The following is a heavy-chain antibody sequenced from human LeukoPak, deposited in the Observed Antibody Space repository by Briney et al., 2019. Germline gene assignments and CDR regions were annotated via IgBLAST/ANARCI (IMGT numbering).Heavy chain of an antibody. J-gene: IGHJ4*02. CDR2: IFTYNGDT. CDR1: GGTFSSYA. CDR3: ARGKEREPFDF. Sequence: ASVKVSCKASGGTFSSYAISWVRQAPGQGLEWAGWIFTYNGDTKYEKKFQGRVTMTTDSSTNTVYLELRSLRSDDTAVYYCARGKEREPFDFWGQGTLVTVSS. D-gene: IGHD1-1*01. V-gene: IGHV1-18*01.